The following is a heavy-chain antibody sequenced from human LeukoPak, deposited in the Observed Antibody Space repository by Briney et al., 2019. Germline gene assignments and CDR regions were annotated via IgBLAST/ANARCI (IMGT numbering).Heavy chain of an antibody. CDR3: ARAPITSPFYFDY. J-gene: IGHJ4*02. D-gene: IGHD2-2*01. V-gene: IGHV3-20*04. CDR1: GFAFAEHG. Sequence: PGGSLRLSCTASGFAFAEHGMSWVRQVPGKGLEGVSGINWSGGSTGYADPLRGRFTISRDNAKNSLYLQMDSLRAEDTALYYCARAPITSPFYFDYWGQGTLVTVSS. CDR2: INWSGGST.